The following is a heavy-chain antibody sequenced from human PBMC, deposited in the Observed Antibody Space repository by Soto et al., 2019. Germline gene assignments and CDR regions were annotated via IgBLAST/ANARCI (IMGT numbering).Heavy chain of an antibody. Sequence: PGGSLRLSCAASGFTFSGYGMRWVRQAPGKGLEWVAVMSDGGIYKYYGDSVKGRLTISRDNSKNTLYLQMNSLRAEDTAVYYCAKDRVSRGSNGWPLDSWGQGTQVTVSS. CDR1: GFTFSGYG. D-gene: IGHD6-19*01. V-gene: IGHV3-30*18. CDR3: AKDRVSRGSNGWPLDS. CDR2: MSDGGIYK. J-gene: IGHJ4*02.